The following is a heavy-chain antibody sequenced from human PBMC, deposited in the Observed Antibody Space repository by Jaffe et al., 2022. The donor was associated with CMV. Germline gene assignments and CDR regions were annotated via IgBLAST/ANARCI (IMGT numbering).Heavy chain of an antibody. CDR1: GITFGDYA. D-gene: IGHD5-18*01. CDR3: SSFLYSPGH. J-gene: IGHJ4*02. V-gene: IGHV3-49*04. Sequence: EVQLVESGGGLVQPGRSLRLSCTASGITFGDYAMSWVRQAPGKGLEWVGFIRSKTYGGTTDYAASVQGRFTISRDDSKSIAYLQMNSLKTEDTAMYYCSSFLYSPGHWGQGTLVTVSS. CDR2: IRSKTYGGTT.